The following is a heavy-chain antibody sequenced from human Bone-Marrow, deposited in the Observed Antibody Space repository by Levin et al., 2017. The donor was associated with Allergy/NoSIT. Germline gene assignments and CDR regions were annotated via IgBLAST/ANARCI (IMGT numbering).Heavy chain of an antibody. J-gene: IGHJ3*02. D-gene: IGHD2-21*02. V-gene: IGHV3-15*01. Sequence: PGESLKISCAASGFTFSNAWMSWVRQAPGKGLEWVGRIKSKTDGGTTDYAAPVKGRFTISRDDSKNTLYLQMNSLKTEDTAVYYCTTGGGDRQVWGSDAFDIWGQGTMVTVSS. CDR1: GFTFSNAW. CDR3: TTGGGDRQVWGSDAFDI. CDR2: IKSKTDGGTT.